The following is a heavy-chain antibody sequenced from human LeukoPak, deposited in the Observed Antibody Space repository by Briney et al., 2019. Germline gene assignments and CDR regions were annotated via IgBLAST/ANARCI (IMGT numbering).Heavy chain of an antibody. CDR3: ARSRALGYCSGGSCYKGTHFDY. CDR1: GGSFSGYY. J-gene: IGHJ4*02. D-gene: IGHD2-15*01. V-gene: IGHV4-34*01. CDR2: INHSGST. Sequence: PSETLSLTCAVYGGSFSGYYWSWIRQPPGKGLEWIGEINHSGSTNYNPSLKSRVTISVDTSKNQFSLKLSSVTAADTAVYYCARSRALGYCSGGSCYKGTHFDYWGQGTLVTVSS.